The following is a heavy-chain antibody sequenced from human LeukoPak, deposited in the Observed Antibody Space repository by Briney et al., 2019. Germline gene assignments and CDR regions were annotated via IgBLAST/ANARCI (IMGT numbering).Heavy chain of an antibody. CDR2: INPGGSAK. CDR3: AAWGKYNY. Sequence: GGSLRLSCAASGFTLSGYWMNWVRQAPGKGLEWVANINPGGSAKLYVDSVKGRSTISRDNAKNSLDLQMNSLKVEDTAVYYCAAWGKYNYWGQGTLVTVSS. V-gene: IGHV3-7*01. D-gene: IGHD7-27*01. CDR1: GFTLSGYW. J-gene: IGHJ4*02.